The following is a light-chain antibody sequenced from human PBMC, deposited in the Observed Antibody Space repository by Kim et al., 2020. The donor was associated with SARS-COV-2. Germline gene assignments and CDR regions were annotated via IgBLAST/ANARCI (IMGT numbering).Light chain of an antibody. CDR3: QQSYSDWT. J-gene: IGKJ1*01. Sequence: GDRVTITCRASQSIDSYLNWYQQRPGKAPKLLIYAASNLQSGVPSRFSGSGSGTDFTLTISSLQPEDFATYYCQQSYSDWTFGQGTKVDI. CDR1: QSIDSY. CDR2: AAS. V-gene: IGKV1-39*01.